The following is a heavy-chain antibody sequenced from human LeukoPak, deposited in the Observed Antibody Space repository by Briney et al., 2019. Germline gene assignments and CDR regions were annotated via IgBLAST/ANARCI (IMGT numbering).Heavy chain of an antibody. CDR3: ARARSYCSSTSCYEIDAFDI. CDR1: GGSISSGGYY. J-gene: IGHJ3*02. D-gene: IGHD2-2*01. Sequence: TSETLSLTCTVSGGSISSGGYYWSWIRQHPGKGPEWIGYIYYSGSTYYNPSLKSRVTISVDTSKNQFSLKLSSVTAADTAVYYCARARSYCSSTSCYEIDAFDIWGQGTMVTVSS. V-gene: IGHV4-31*03. CDR2: IYYSGST.